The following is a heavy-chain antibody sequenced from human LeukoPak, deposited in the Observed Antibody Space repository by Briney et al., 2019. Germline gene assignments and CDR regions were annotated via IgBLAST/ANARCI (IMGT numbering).Heavy chain of an antibody. D-gene: IGHD5-24*01. CDR2: INPSGGST. V-gene: IGHV1-46*03. CDR3: SRGNRVETAL. CDR1: GYTFTSYY. J-gene: IGHJ4*02. Sequence: ASVKVSCKASGYTFTSYYMHWVRQAPGQGLEWVGRINPSGGSTTYAQNFQGRVTMTRDTSTSTVYMELSSLRSEDTAVYYCSRGNRVETALWGQGTLVTVSS.